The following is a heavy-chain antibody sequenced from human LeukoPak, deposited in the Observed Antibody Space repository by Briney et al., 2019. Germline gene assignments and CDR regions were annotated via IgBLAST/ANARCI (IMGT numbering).Heavy chain of an antibody. V-gene: IGHV4-4*07. J-gene: IGHJ6*03. CDR2: IYASGST. Sequence: KPSETLSLTCTVSGGSISNYYWSWIRQPAGKGLEWIGRIYASGSTNYNPSLKSRVTMSVDTFKNQFSLKLSSVTAADTAVYYCARGLTVTTHYYHMDVWGKGTTVTVSS. CDR1: GGSISNYY. D-gene: IGHD4-17*01. CDR3: ARGLTVTTHYYHMDV.